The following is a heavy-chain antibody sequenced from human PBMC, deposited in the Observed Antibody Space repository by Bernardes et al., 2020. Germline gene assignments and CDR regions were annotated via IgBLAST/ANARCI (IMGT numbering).Heavy chain of an antibody. D-gene: IGHD3-3*01. CDR3: VRPSYEFWSGYFGSKPPYNFDY. J-gene: IGHJ4*02. Sequence: GAYLKSSGNGSGFSVFSYWIGWVRQMPGKGLEWMGIIYAGDSDTRYSPSFQGQVTISADMSINTAYLQWNSLKVSDTAIYYCVRPSYEFWSGYFGSKPPYNFDYWGQGTVVTVSS. V-gene: IGHV5-51*01. CDR1: GFSVFSYW. CDR2: IYAGDSDT.